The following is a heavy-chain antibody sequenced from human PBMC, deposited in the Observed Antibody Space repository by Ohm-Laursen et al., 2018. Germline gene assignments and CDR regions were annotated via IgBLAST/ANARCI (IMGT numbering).Heavy chain of an antibody. Sequence: SLRLSCAATGFTFSSYALSWVRQAPGKGLEWVSAISGSGSSTYYADSVKGRFTISRDNSKNTLYLQMNSLRAEDTAVYYCAKGRYFDLWGRGTLVTVSS. CDR2: ISGSGSST. V-gene: IGHV3-23*01. CDR3: AKGRYFDL. J-gene: IGHJ2*01. CDR1: GFTFSSYA.